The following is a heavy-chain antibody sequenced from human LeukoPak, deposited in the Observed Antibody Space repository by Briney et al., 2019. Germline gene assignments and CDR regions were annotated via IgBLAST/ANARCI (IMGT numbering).Heavy chain of an antibody. CDR3: ARGLNWFDP. CDR2: IIPILGIA. J-gene: IGHJ5*02. Sequence: SVKVSCNASGGTFSSYAISWVRQSPGQGVEWMGRIIPILGIANYAQKFQGRVTITADKSTSTAYMELSSLRSEDTAVYYCARGLNWFDPWGQGTLVTVSS. CDR1: GGTFSSYA. V-gene: IGHV1-69*04.